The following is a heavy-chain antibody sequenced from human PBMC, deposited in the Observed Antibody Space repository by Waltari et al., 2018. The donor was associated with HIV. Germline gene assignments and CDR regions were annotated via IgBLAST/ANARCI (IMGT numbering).Heavy chain of an antibody. D-gene: IGHD3-3*01. CDR2: IFANDEK. CDR3: ARMRSWGPHYDFWSGDFDY. CDR1: GFSLSNARMG. Sequence: QVTLKESGPVLVKPTETLTLTCTVSGFSLSNARMGVSWLRQPPGKPLEWLAHIFANDEKSYSTSLKSRLTISKDTSKSQVVLTMTNMDPVDTATYYCARMRSWGPHYDFWSGDFDYWGQGTLVTVSS. J-gene: IGHJ4*02. V-gene: IGHV2-26*01.